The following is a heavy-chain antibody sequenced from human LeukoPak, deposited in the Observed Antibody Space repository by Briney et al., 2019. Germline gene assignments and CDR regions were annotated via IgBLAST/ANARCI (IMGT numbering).Heavy chain of an antibody. CDR3: AIARATGEFDC. Sequence: GGSLRLSCAVSGFTLSSYWMSWVRQSPEKGLEWVANIKEDGSEKYYVDSVKGRFTISRDNAKNSLYLQMNSLRAEDTAVYFCAIARATGEFDCWGQGTLVTVSS. CDR2: IKEDGSEK. CDR1: GFTLSSYW. J-gene: IGHJ4*02. D-gene: IGHD1-26*01. V-gene: IGHV3-7*01.